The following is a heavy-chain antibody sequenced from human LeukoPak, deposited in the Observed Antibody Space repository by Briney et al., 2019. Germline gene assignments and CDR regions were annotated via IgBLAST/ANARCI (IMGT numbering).Heavy chain of an antibody. J-gene: IGHJ4*02. CDR3: ARDNCSGGSCYWPCFDY. CDR1: GYTFTSYA. CDR2: INAGNGNT. V-gene: IGHV1-3*03. Sequence: ASVKVSCKASGYTFTSYAMHWVRQAPGQRLEWMGWINAGNGNTKYSQEFQGRVTIIRDTSASTAYMELSSLRSEDTAVYYCARDNCSGGSCYWPCFDYWGQGTLVTVSS. D-gene: IGHD2-15*01.